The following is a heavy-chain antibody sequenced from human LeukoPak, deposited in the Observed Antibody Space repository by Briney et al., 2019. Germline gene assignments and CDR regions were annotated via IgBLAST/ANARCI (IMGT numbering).Heavy chain of an antibody. CDR2: MYFGGSS. D-gene: IGHD2-15*01. CDR1: GGSIRSYY. V-gene: IGHV4-59*01. Sequence: SETLSLTCTVSGGSIRSYYWSWIRQPPGKGLEWIGYMYFGGSSNYNPSLKSRVTISVDTSKNQLSLNLNSVTAADTAVYYCAKSLDCSDGRCWFDPWGQGTLVTVSS. J-gene: IGHJ5*02. CDR3: AKSLDCSDGRCWFDP.